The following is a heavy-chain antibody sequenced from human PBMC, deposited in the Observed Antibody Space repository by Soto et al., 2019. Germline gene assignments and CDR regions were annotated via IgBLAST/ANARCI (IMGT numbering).Heavy chain of an antibody. CDR1: GFTVSSNY. CDR2: IYSGGST. Sequence: GGSLRLSCAASGFTVSSNYMSWVRQAPGKGLEWVSVIYSGGSTYYADSVKGRFTISRDNSKNTLYLQMNSLRAEDTAVYYCARDRPRSDPNKQLLGVGYAFDIWGQGTMVTVSS. D-gene: IGHD6-19*01. V-gene: IGHV3-53*01. CDR3: ARDRPRSDPNKQLLGVGYAFDI. J-gene: IGHJ3*02.